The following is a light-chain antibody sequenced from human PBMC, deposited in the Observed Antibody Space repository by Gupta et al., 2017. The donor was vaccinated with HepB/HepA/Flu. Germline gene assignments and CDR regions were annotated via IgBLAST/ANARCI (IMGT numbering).Light chain of an antibody. CDR2: EAS. V-gene: IGKV1-5*03. J-gene: IGKJ1*01. CDR3: QNYNSYSET. Sequence: DIQMTQSPSTLSASVGDRVTITCRASQNINKWLAWYQQKPGKAPKVLIYEASSLASGVPSRFSGGGSGTEFTLTISSLQPDEFATYYCQNYNSYSETFGQGTKVEIK. CDR1: QNINKW.